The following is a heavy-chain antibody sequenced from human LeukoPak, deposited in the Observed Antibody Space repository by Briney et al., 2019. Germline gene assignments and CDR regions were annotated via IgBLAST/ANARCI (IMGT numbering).Heavy chain of an antibody. CDR3: ARDGGFCSSTSCYWYNWFDP. CDR2: IYTSGST. J-gene: IGHJ5*02. V-gene: IGHV4-61*02. D-gene: IGHD2-2*01. CDR1: GGSISSSSYY. Sequence: SETLSLTCTVSGGSISSSSYYWSWLRQPAGKGLEWIGRIYTSGSTNYNPSLKSRVTISVDTSKNQFSLKLSSVTAADTAVYYCARDGGFCSSTSCYWYNWFDPWGQGTLVTVSS.